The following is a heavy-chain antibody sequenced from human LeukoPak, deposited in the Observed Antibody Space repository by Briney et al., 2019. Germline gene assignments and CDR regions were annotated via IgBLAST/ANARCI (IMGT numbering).Heavy chain of an antibody. V-gene: IGHV1-69-2*01. D-gene: IGHD6-19*01. CDR3: ATGRIAVAGTSWFDP. Sequence: ASVKVSCKVSGYTFTDYYMHWVQQAPGKGLEWMGLNDPEDGETIYAEKFQGRVTITADTSTDTAYMELSSLRSEDTAVYYCATGRIAVAGTSWFDPWGQGTLVTVSS. CDR1: GYTFTDYY. J-gene: IGHJ5*02. CDR2: NDPEDGET.